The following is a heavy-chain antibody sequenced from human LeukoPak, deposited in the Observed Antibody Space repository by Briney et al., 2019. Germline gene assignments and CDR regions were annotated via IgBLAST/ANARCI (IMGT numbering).Heavy chain of an antibody. D-gene: IGHD5-18*01. J-gene: IGHJ5*02. V-gene: IGHV4-34*01. CDR2: INHSGST. CDR1: GGSFSGYY. CDR3: ARRMRGYSYGPYNWFDP. Sequence: PSETLSLTCAVYGGSFSGYYWSWIRQPPGKGLEWIGEINHSGSTNYNPSLKSRVTISVDTSKNQFSLKLSSVAATDTAVYYCARRMRGYSYGPYNWFDPWGQGTLVTVSS.